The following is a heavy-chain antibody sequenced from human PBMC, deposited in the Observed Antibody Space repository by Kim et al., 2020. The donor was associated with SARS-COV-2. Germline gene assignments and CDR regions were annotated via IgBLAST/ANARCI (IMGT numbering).Heavy chain of an antibody. CDR2: INHSGST. J-gene: IGHJ3*02. Sequence: SETLSLTCAVYGGSFSVYYWSWIRQPPGKGLEWIGEINHSGSTNYNPSLKSRVTISVDTSKNQFSLKLSSVTAADTAVYYCAREWDDSSGYFFFFGPPLLHAFDIWGQGTMVTVSS. V-gene: IGHV4-34*01. CDR3: AREWDDSSGYFFFFGPPLLHAFDI. D-gene: IGHD3-22*01. CDR1: GGSFSVYY.